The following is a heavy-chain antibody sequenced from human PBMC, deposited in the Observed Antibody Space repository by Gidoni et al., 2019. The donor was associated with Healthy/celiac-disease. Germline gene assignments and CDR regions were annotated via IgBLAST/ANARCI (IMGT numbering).Heavy chain of an antibody. CDR3: TGSRYDY. Sequence: ASGKGLDWVGRIRSKDNSYTTAYAASVKGRFTISRDDSRNTAYLQMNSLKSEDAAVYYCTGSRYDYWGQGTLVTVSS. J-gene: IGHJ4*02. V-gene: IGHV3-73*01. D-gene: IGHD3-10*01. CDR2: IRSKDNSYTT.